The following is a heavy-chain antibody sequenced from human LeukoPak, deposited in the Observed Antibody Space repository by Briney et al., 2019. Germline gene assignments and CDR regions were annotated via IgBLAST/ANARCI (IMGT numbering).Heavy chain of an antibody. J-gene: IGHJ4*02. D-gene: IGHD4-23*01. CDR1: GSRFTSYS. CDR2: IYPGDSHI. CDR3: ARSPGCGNPGLADY. Sequence: GESLKIPCRRSGSRFTSYSIGWARHMPGKGLEWMGIIYPGDSHIRYSPSFQGQLTLSANQSIRPAYLQWSSLTASDAAMYYCARSPGCGNPGLADYWGQGTLVTVSS. V-gene: IGHV5-51*01.